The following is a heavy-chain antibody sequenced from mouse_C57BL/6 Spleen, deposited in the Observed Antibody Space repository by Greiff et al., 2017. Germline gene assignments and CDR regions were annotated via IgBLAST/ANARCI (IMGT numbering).Heavy chain of an antibody. Sequence: EVMLVESGGGLVQPGGSMKLSCAASGFTFSDAWMDWVRQSPEKGLEWVAEIRNKANNHATYYAESVKGRFTISRDDSKSSVYLQMNSLRAEDTGIYYCTRNVGPHFDYWGQGTTLTVSS. CDR1: GFTFSDAW. CDR2: IRNKANNHAT. CDR3: TRNVGPHFDY. D-gene: IGHD4-1*01. V-gene: IGHV6-6*01. J-gene: IGHJ2*01.